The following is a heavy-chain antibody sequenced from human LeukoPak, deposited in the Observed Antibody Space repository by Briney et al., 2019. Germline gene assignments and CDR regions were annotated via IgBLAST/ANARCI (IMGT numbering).Heavy chain of an antibody. CDR1: GFIFSSYG. V-gene: IGHV3-30*03. CDR3: ARDGNRWLEPLAY. D-gene: IGHD6-19*01. CDR2: ISYDGTNK. J-gene: IGHJ4*02. Sequence: GGSLRLSCAASGFIFSSYGMNWVRQAPGKGVEWVAVISYDGTNKDYAESVKGRFTISRDNSKLYLQMNSLRTGDTAVYYCARDGNRWLEPLAYWGQGTLVTVSS.